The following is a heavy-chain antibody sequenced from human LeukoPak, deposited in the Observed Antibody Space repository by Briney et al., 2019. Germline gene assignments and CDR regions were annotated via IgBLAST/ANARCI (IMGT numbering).Heavy chain of an antibody. CDR3: AKGAVAGFGYYYYYGVDV. CDR2: LSGDGDSI. CDR1: GFTFSNYA. Sequence: GGSLRLSCAASGFTFSNYAMTWVRQAPGKGLEWVSALSGDGDSIYYADSMRGRFTISRDNSKNTLYLQIHSLRAEDTAIYYCAKGAVAGFGYYYYYGVDVWGQGTTVTVSS. V-gene: IGHV3-23*01. J-gene: IGHJ6*02. D-gene: IGHD6-19*01.